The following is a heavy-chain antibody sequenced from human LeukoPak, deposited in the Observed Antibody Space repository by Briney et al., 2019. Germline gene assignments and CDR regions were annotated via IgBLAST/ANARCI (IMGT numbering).Heavy chain of an antibody. CDR2: ISSSSSYI. CDR3: ARAMMVVANLWGVYDY. V-gene: IGHV3-21*04. Sequence: GGSLRLSCAASGFTFSSYSMNWVRQAPGKGLEWVSSISSSSSYIYYADSVKGRFTISRDNAKNSLYLQMNSLRAEDTAVYYCARAMMVVANLWGVYDYWGQGTLVTVSS. D-gene: IGHD3-22*01. J-gene: IGHJ4*02. CDR1: GFTFSSYS.